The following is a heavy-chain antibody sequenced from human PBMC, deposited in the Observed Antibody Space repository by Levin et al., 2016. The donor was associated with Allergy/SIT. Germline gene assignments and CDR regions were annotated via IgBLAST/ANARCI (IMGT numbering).Heavy chain of an antibody. J-gene: IGHJ4*02. CDR2: IYYSGST. Sequence: WIRQPPGKGLEWIGYIYYSGSTYYNPSLKSRVTISVDTSKNQFSLKLSSVTAADTAVYYCARLSGYYSYYFDYWGQGTLVTVSS. V-gene: IGHV4-30-4*01. CDR3: ARLSGYYSYYFDY. D-gene: IGHD3-22*01.